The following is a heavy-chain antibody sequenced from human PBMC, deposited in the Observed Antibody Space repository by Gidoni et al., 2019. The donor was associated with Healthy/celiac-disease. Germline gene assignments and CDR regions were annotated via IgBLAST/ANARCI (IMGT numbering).Heavy chain of an antibody. V-gene: IGHV4-61*01. J-gene: IGHJ5*02. CDR1: GRSVRSGSDY. CDR3: ARAYYDILTGYYNWFDP. Sequence: VQLQESGPGLVKPSESLSLTCTVSGRSVRSGSDYWSWIRQPPGKGLEWIGYIYYSGSTNYNPSLKRRVTLSVDTSKNQFSLKLSSVTAADTAVYYCARAYYDILTGYYNWFDPWGQGTLVTVSS. CDR2: IYYSGST. D-gene: IGHD3-9*01.